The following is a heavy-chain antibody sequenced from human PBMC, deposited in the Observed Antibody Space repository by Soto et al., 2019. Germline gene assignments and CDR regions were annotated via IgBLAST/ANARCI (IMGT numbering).Heavy chain of an antibody. J-gene: IGHJ4*02. CDR2: ISFDGSNK. CDR3: GRSAPYYPLDF. CDR1: GFTFSHYA. V-gene: IGHV3-30-3*01. D-gene: IGHD3-22*01. Sequence: QVQLVESGGGVVQPGRSLRLSCAASGFTFSHYAMHWVRQAPGKGLEWVAVISFDGSNKYYADSVKGRLTISRANSKNTLYLQINSPRPEDSAVYYCGRSAPYYPLDFWGQGSLVTVSS.